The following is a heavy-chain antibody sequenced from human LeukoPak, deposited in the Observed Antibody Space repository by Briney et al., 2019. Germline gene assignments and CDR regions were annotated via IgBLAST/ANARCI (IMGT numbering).Heavy chain of an antibody. Sequence: PSETLSLTCTVSGGSISSYYWSWIRQPAGRGLEWIGRIYTSGSTNYNPSLKSRVTMSVDTPKNQFSLKLSSVTAADTAVYYCARGGLGRRSDAFDIWGQGTMVTVSS. J-gene: IGHJ3*02. CDR3: ARGGLGRRSDAFDI. D-gene: IGHD3-16*01. CDR2: IYTSGST. CDR1: GGSISSYY. V-gene: IGHV4-4*07.